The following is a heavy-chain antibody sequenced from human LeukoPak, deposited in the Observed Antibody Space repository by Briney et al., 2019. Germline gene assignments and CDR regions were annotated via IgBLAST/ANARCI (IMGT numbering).Heavy chain of an antibody. CDR3: ARVLRVDTARVEEYYFDY. V-gene: IGHV1-69*13. Sequence: SVKVSCKASGGTFSSYAISWVRQAPGQGFEWMGGIIPIFGTANYAQKFQGRVTITADESTSTAYMELSSLRSEDTAVYYCARVLRVDTARVEEYYFDYWGQGTLVTVSS. J-gene: IGHJ4*02. D-gene: IGHD5-18*01. CDR1: GGTFSSYA. CDR2: IIPIFGTA.